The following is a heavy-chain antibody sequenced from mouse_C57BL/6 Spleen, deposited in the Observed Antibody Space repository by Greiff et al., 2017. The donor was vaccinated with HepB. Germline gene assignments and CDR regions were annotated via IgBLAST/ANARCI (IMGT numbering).Heavy chain of an antibody. Sequence: EVQRVESGPGLVKPSQSLSLTCSVTGYSITSGYYWNWIRQFPGNKLEWMGYISYDGSNNYNPSLKNRISITRDPSKNQFFLKLNSVTTEDTATYYCASHGSPLYYAMDYWGQGTSVTVSS. CDR3: ASHGSPLYYAMDY. D-gene: IGHD1-1*01. V-gene: IGHV3-6*01. CDR2: ISYDGSN. J-gene: IGHJ4*01. CDR1: GYSITSGYY.